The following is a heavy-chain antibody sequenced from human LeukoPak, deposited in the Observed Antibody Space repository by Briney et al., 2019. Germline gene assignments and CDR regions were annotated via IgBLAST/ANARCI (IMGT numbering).Heavy chain of an antibody. Sequence: GRSLRLSCAASGFTFSSYAMHWVRQAPGKGLEWVAVISYDGSNKYYADSVKGRFTISRDNSKNTLYLQMNSLRAEDTAVYYCARGRSSSWYGGFDPWGQGTLVTVSS. CDR1: GFTFSSYA. J-gene: IGHJ5*02. D-gene: IGHD6-13*01. CDR3: ARGRSSSWYGGFDP. CDR2: ISYDGSNK. V-gene: IGHV3-30*04.